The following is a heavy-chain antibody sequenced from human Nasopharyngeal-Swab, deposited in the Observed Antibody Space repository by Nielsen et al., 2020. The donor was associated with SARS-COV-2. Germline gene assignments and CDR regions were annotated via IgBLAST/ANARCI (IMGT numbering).Heavy chain of an antibody. CDR2: IYYSGST. CDR1: GGSISSGGYY. J-gene: IGHJ4*02. D-gene: IGHD3-22*01. CDR3: ARVGYYDSSGYSYYFDY. V-gene: IGHV4-31*03. Sequence: LRLSCTVSGGSISSGGYYWSWIRQHPGKGLEWIGYIYYSGSTYYNPSLKTRVTISVDTSKNQFSLKLSSVTAADTAVYYCARVGYYDSSGYSYYFDYWGQGTLVTVSS.